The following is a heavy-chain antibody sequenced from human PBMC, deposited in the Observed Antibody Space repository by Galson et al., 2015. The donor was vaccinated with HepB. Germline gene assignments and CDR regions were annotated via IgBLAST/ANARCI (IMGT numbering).Heavy chain of an antibody. CDR3: ATDTRRGRRAILWDY. V-gene: IGHV1-69-2*01. Sequence: VKVSCKASGYTFTGYYMHWVQQAPGKGLEWMGLVDPEDGETIYAEKFQGRVTITADTSTDTAYMELSSLRSEDTAVYYCATDTRRGRRAILWDYWGQGTLVTVSS. CDR1: GYTFTGYY. CDR2: VDPEDGET. D-gene: IGHD3-3*01. J-gene: IGHJ4*02.